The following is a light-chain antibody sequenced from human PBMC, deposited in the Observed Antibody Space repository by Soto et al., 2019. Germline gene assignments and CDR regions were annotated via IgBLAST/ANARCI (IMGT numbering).Light chain of an antibody. Sequence: PGDRATLSCRASQTVSSYLAWYQQTPGQAPRLLIYDASSRATGIPARFSGSGSGTDFTLTITSLEPEDFAVYYCQQRSDWPSTFGGGTKVEIK. V-gene: IGKV3-11*01. J-gene: IGKJ4*01. CDR1: QTVSSY. CDR2: DAS. CDR3: QQRSDWPST.